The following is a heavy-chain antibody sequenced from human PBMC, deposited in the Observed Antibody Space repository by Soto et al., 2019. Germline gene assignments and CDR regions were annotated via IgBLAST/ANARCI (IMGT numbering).Heavy chain of an antibody. CDR1: GGSFSGYY. J-gene: IGHJ6*03. V-gene: IGHV4-34*01. D-gene: IGHD3-3*01. CDR3: ARAGDRITIFGVVIPRNYYYMDV. CDR2: INHSGST. Sequence: SETLSLTCAVYGGSFSGYYWSWIRQPPGKGLEWIGEINHSGSTNYNPSLKSRVTISVDTSKNQFSLKLSSATAADTAVYYCARAGDRITIFGVVIPRNYYYMDVWGKGTTVTVSS.